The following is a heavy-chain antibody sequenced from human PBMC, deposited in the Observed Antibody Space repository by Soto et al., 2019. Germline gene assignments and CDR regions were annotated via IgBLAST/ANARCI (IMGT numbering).Heavy chain of an antibody. CDR1: GGTFNSYT. J-gene: IGHJ6*03. CDR2: IIPILGIA. D-gene: IGHD6-13*01. V-gene: IGHV1-69*02. CDR3: ARAGQQLWNHYMDV. Sequence: SVKVSCKASGGTFNSYTISWVRQAPGQGLEWMGRIIPILGIANYAQKFQGRVTITADKSTSTAYMELSSLRSEDTAVYYCARAGQQLWNHYMDVWGKGTTVTVSS.